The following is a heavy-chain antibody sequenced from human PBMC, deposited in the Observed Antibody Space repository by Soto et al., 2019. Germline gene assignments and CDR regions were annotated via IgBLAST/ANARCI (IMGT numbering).Heavy chain of an antibody. CDR1: GFTFSIYS. J-gene: IGHJ4*02. Sequence: PGGSLRLSCAASGFTFSIYSMNWVRQAPGKGLEWLAYINQDASENSYVDSVKGRFSISRDNAKNSVYLQMNSLRADDTAVYYCARVRWTAAYRYLDYWGQGTLVTVSS. CDR2: INQDASEN. D-gene: IGHD6-13*01. V-gene: IGHV3-7*04. CDR3: ARVRWTAAYRYLDY.